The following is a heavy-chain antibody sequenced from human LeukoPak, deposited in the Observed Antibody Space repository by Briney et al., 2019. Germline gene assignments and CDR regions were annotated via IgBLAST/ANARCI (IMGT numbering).Heavy chain of an antibody. CDR1: GFTFSSYS. CDR3: VKDRSSSWYSFDY. D-gene: IGHD6-13*01. J-gene: IGHJ4*02. V-gene: IGHV3-21*04. Sequence: GGSLRLSCAASGFTFSSYSMNWVRQAPGKGLEWVSSISSSSSYIYYADSVKGRFTISRDNAKNSLYLQMNSLRPEDTALYYCVKDRSSSWYSFDYWGQGILVTVSS. CDR2: ISSSSSYI.